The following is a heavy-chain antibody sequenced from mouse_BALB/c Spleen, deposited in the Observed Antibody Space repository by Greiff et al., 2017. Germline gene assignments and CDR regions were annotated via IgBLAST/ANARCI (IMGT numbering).Heavy chain of an antibody. D-gene: IGHD2-3*01. CDR1: GYTFTSYN. CDR2: IYPGNGDT. CDR3: ARGDGYYVWYFDV. V-gene: IGHV1-12*01. Sequence: LQQSGAELVKPGASVKMSCKASGYTFTSYNMHWVKQTPGQGLEWIGAIYPGNGDTSYNQKFKGKATLTADKSSSTAYMQLSSLTSEDSAVYYCARGDGYYVWYFDVWGAGTTVTVSS. J-gene: IGHJ1*01.